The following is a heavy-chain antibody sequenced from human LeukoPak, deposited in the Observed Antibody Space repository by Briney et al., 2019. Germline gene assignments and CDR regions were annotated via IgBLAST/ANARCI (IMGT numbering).Heavy chain of an antibody. Sequence: GGSLRLSCAASGFTFSSYGMHWVRQAPGKGLEWVAFIRYDGSNKYYADSVKGRFTISRDNSKNTVYLQMNSLRAEDTAVYYCTRDHYYYDSSGYFYDLWGQGTLVTVSS. D-gene: IGHD3-22*01. CDR2: IRYDGSNK. J-gene: IGHJ4*02. CDR3: TRDHYYYDSSGYFYDL. V-gene: IGHV3-30*02. CDR1: GFTFSSYG.